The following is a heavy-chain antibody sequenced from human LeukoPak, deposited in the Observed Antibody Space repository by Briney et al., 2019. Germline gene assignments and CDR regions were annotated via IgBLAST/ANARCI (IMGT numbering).Heavy chain of an antibody. Sequence: ASVKVSCKASGYTFTTYDFNWVRQATGQGLEWMGWMTPKSGNTNYTEKFQGRVTMTRSTDISTAYMELTSLSSEDTAVYYCARGHADYDTLTGYSIYALDVWGQGTTVTVSS. CDR1: GYTFTTYD. V-gene: IGHV1-8*01. D-gene: IGHD3-9*01. CDR3: ARGHADYDTLTGYSIYALDV. J-gene: IGHJ6*02. CDR2: MTPKSGNT.